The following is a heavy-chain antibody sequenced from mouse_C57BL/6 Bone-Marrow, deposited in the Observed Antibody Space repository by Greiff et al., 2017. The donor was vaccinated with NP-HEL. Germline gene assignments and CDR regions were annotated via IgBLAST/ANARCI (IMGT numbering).Heavy chain of an antibody. Sequence: QVQLQQSGAELVRPGTSVKLSCKASGYTFTSYWMHWVKQRPGQGLEWIGVIDPSDSYTNYNQKFKGKATLTVDTSSSTAYMQLSSLTSEDSAVYYCARYRFPLFYYAMDYWGQGTSVTVSS. CDR2: IDPSDSYT. J-gene: IGHJ4*01. V-gene: IGHV1-59*01. CDR3: ARYRFPLFYYAMDY. CDR1: GYTFTSYW.